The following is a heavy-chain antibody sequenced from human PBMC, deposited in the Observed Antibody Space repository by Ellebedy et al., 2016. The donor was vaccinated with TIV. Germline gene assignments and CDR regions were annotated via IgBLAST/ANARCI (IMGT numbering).Heavy chain of an antibody. V-gene: IGHV4-39*01. J-gene: IGHJ5*02. Sequence: MPSETLSLTCTVSGGSISSYYWGWIRQPPGKGLEWIGSIYYSGSTYYNPSLKSRVTISVDTSKNRFSLKLSSVTAADTAVYYCARPHTLEGATTNWFDPWGQGTLVTVSS. CDR1: GGSISSYY. CDR2: IYYSGST. D-gene: IGHD1-26*01. CDR3: ARPHTLEGATTNWFDP.